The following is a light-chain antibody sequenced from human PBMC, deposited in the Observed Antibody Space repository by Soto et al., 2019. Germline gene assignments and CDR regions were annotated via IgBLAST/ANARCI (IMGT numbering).Light chain of an antibody. CDR2: SNN. Sequence: QSVLTQPPSASGTPGQRVTISCSGSSSNIGSNTVNWYQHFPGTAPKLLIYSNNQRPSGFPDRFSGSKSGTSASLAISGLQSEDEADYYCAAWDDSLNGAVFGGGTQLTVL. CDR3: AAWDDSLNGAV. V-gene: IGLV1-44*01. CDR1: SSNIGSNT. J-gene: IGLJ7*01.